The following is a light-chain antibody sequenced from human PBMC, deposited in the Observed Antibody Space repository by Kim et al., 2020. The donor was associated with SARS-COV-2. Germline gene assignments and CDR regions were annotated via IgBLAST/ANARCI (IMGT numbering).Light chain of an antibody. CDR2: GKN. CDR1: SLRNYY. CDR3: NSRDSSGNNVV. Sequence: SSELTQDPAVSVALGQTVRITCQGDSLRNYYASWYQQKPGQAPVLVIYGKNNRPSGIPDRFSGSNSGNTASLTITGAQAEDEADYYCNSRDSSGNNVVFGGGTKLTVL. J-gene: IGLJ2*01. V-gene: IGLV3-19*01.